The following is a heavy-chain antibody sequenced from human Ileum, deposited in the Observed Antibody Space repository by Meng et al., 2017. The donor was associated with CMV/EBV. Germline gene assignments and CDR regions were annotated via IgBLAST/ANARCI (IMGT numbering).Heavy chain of an antibody. CDR2: IKQDESEK. Sequence: GESLKISCAASGFTFSSYGIHWVRQAPGKGLEWVANIKQDESEKYYMDSVKGRFTISRDNAKNSLFLQMNSLRAEDTAIYYCAREEIDPVYSNYVYWGQGTLVTVSS. CDR3: AREEIDPVYSNYVY. D-gene: IGHD4-11*01. V-gene: IGHV3-7*01. CDR1: GFTFSSYG. J-gene: IGHJ4*02.